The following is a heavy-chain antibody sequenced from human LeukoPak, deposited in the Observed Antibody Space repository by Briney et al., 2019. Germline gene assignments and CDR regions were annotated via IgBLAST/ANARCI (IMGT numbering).Heavy chain of an antibody. J-gene: IGHJ6*03. CDR3: ARDRATVSLVNYYYYMDV. Sequence: GGSLRLSCAASGFTVSSNYMSWVRQAPGKGLEWVSVIYSGGSTYYADSVKGRFTISRDNSKNTLYLQMNSLRAEDTAVYYCARDRATVSLVNYYYYMDVWGKGTTVTVSS. CDR1: GFTVSSNY. V-gene: IGHV3-53*01. CDR2: IYSGGST. D-gene: IGHD4-11*01.